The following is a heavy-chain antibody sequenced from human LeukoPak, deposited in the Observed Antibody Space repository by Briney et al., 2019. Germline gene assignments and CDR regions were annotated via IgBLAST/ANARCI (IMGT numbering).Heavy chain of an antibody. CDR3: ARVVGAITKDRFDY. CDR2: INPNSGGT. J-gene: IGHJ4*02. CDR1: GYTFTGYY. Sequence: ASVTVSCKASGYTFTGYYMHWVRQAPGQGLEWMGRINPNSGGTNYAQKFQGRVTMTRDTSISTAYMELSRLRSDDTAVYYCARVVGAITKDRFDYWGQGTLVTVPS. V-gene: IGHV1-2*06. D-gene: IGHD1-26*01.